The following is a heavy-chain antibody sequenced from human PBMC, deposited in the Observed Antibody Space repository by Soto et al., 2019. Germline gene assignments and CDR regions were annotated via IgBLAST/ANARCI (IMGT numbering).Heavy chain of an antibody. Sequence: GGSLRLSCAASGFTFSGSAMHWVRQASGKGLEWVGRIRSKANSYATAYAASVKGRFTISRDDSKNTAYLQMNSLKTEDTAVYYCRRYCSSTSCGGTTSDYWGQGTLVTVSS. V-gene: IGHV3-73*01. J-gene: IGHJ4*02. CDR2: IRSKANSYAT. CDR1: GFTFSGSA. CDR3: RRYCSSTSCGGTTSDY. D-gene: IGHD2-2*01.